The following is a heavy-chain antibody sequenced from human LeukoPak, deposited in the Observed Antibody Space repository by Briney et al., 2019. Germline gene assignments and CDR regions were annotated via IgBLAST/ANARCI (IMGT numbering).Heavy chain of an antibody. CDR2: IYYSGST. J-gene: IGHJ4*02. V-gene: IGHV4-59*12. D-gene: IGHD3-10*01. CDR3: ARDPYDSGI. Sequence: SETLSLTCTVSGGSISSYYWSWIRQPPGKGLEWIGYIYYSGSTNYNPSLKSRVTISVDTSKNEFSLKVTSVTAADTAVYYCARDPYDSGIWGQGTLVTVSS. CDR1: GGSISSYY.